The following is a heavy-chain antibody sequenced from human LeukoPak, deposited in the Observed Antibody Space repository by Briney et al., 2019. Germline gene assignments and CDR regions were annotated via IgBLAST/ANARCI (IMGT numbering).Heavy chain of an antibody. CDR3: ARGWVWFGYRDAFDI. D-gene: IGHD3-10*01. J-gene: IGHJ3*02. CDR1: GYTLTELS. Sequence: ASVKVSCKVSGYTLTELSMHWVRQAPGKGLEWMGGFDPEDGETIYAQKLQGRVTMTEDTSTDTAYMELSSMRSEDTAVYYCARGWVWFGYRDAFDIWGQGTMVTVSS. V-gene: IGHV1-24*01. CDR2: FDPEDGET.